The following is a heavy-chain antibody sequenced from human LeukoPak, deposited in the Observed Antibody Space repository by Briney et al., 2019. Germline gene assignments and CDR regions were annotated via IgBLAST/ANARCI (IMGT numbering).Heavy chain of an antibody. CDR2: ISYDGSNK. V-gene: IGHV3-30*03. CDR1: GFTFSSYG. D-gene: IGHD5-18*01. J-gene: IGHJ4*02. CDR3: TAGGGTAMVIDY. Sequence: GRSLRLSCAASGFTFSSYGMHWVRQAPGKGLEWVAVISYDGSNKYYAESVKGRFTISRDNSKNTLYLQMNSLRAEDTAVYYCTAGGGTAMVIDYWGQGTLVTVSS.